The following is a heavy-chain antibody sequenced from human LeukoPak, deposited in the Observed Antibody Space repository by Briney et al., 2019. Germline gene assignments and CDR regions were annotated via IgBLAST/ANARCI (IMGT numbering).Heavy chain of an antibody. J-gene: IGHJ4*02. CDR3: ARDPDVMYSSGWLDY. CDR1: GFTFSSYA. D-gene: IGHD6-19*01. Sequence: GGSLRLSCAVSGFTFSSYAMHWVRQAPGKGLEWVAVISYDGSNKYYADSVKGRFTISRDNSKNTLYLQMNSLRAEDTAVYYCARDPDVMYSSGWLDYWGQGTLVTVSS. CDR2: ISYDGSNK. V-gene: IGHV3-30*04.